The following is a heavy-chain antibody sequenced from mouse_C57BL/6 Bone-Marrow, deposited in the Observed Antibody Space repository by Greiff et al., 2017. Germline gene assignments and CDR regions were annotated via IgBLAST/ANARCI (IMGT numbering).Heavy chain of an antibody. J-gene: IGHJ4*01. V-gene: IGHV1-78*01. CDR1: GYTFTDYT. CDR3: ASSSGPLAMDY. Sequence: VQLQQSDAELVKPGASVKISCKVSGYTFTDYTIHWMKQRPEQGLEWIGYIYPRDGSTKYNEKFKGKATLTADKSSSTAYLQLNSLTSEDSAIYFCASSSGPLAMDYWGQGTSVTVSS. D-gene: IGHD3-2*02. CDR2: IYPRDGST.